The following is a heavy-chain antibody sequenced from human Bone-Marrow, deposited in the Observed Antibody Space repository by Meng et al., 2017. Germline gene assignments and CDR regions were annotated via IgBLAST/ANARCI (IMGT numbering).Heavy chain of an antibody. CDR1: GFTVSSNY. D-gene: IGHD3-10*01. V-gene: IGHV3-53*01. CDR2: IYSGGST. J-gene: IGHJ4*02. Sequence: GGSLRLSCAASGFTVSSNYMSWVRQAPGKGLEWVSVIYSGGSTYYADSVKGRFTISRDNSKNTLYLQMNSLRAEDTAVYYCAKIPHTYYYGSGSYYDYFDYWGQGTLVTVSS. CDR3: AKIPHTYYYGSGSYYDYFDY.